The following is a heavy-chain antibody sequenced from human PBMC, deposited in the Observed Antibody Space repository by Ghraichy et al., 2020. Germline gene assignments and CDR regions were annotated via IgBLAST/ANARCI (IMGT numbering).Heavy chain of an antibody. Sequence: ASVKVSCKASGYTFTSYYMHWVRQAPGQRLEWMGWINPNSGGTNYAQKFQGRVTMTRDTSISTAYMELSRLRSDDTAVYYCARYYDSSGYYYHFDYWGQGTLVTVSS. CDR1: GYTFTSYY. V-gene: IGHV1-2*02. CDR3: ARYYDSSGYYYHFDY. D-gene: IGHD3-22*01. CDR2: INPNSGGT. J-gene: IGHJ4*02.